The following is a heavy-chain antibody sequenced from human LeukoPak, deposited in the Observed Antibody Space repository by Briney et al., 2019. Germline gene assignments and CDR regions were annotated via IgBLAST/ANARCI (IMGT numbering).Heavy chain of an antibody. V-gene: IGHV5-51*01. Sequence: GESLKISCKGSGYSFTSYWIGWVRQMPGKGLEWMGIIYPGDSDTRYGPSFQGQVTISADKSISTAYLQWSSLKASDTAMYYCARSKVITPLTTDYWGQGTLVTVSS. CDR3: ARSKVITPLTTDY. CDR1: GYSFTSYW. J-gene: IGHJ4*02. D-gene: IGHD3-22*01. CDR2: IYPGDSDT.